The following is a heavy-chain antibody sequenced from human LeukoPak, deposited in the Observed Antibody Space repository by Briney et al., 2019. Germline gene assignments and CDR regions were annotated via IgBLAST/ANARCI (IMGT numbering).Heavy chain of an antibody. CDR2: IYYSGST. V-gene: IGHV4-61*05. Sequence: SETLSLTCTVSGGSISSSSYYWSWIRQPPGKGLEWIGYIYYSGSTNYNPSLKSRVTISVDTSKNQFSLKLSSVTAADTAVYYCARQNPDYYGSGSLGSGTDYWGQGTLVTVSA. CDR1: GGSISSSSYY. J-gene: IGHJ4*02. D-gene: IGHD3-10*01. CDR3: ARQNPDYYGSGSLGSGTDY.